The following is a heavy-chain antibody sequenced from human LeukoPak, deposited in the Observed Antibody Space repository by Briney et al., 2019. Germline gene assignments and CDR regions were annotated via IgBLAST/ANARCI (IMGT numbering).Heavy chain of an antibody. CDR3: ATGRITIFGVVIIYDAFDI. CDR1: GGSISSSSYY. V-gene: IGHV4-39*07. Sequence: SETLSLTCTVSGGSISSSSYYWGWIRQPPGKGLEWIGGIHYIGTTYYNPSLESRASISVDTSKNQVSLNLSSVTAADTAVYYCATGRITIFGVVIIYDAFDIWGQGTMVTVSS. J-gene: IGHJ3*02. CDR2: IHYIGTT. D-gene: IGHD3-3*01.